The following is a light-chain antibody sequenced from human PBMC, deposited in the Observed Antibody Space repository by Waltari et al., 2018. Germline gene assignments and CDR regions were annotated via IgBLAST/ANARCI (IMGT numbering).Light chain of an antibody. J-gene: IGLJ2*01. CDR1: NIGDKN. Sequence: SYALNQPLSVPVALGQTARITCAGYNIGDKNVHWYQQRPGQAPLLVIYSDANRPPGIPERFSDSRSGNTATLTISGAQAGDEADYYCQVWDGSTVVFGGGTKVTVL. V-gene: IGLV3-9*01. CDR2: SDA. CDR3: QVWDGSTVV.